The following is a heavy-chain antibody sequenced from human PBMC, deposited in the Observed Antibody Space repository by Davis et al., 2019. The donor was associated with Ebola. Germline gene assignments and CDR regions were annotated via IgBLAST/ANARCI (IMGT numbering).Heavy chain of an antibody. J-gene: IGHJ6*02. Sequence: GGSLRLSCAASGFTFSSYGMHWVRQAPGKGLEWVAVIWYDGSNKYYADSVKGRFTISSDNSKNTLYLQMNSLRAEDTAVYYCARDQRPYYDFWSGYSHMDVWGQGTTVTVSS. CDR2: IWYDGSNK. D-gene: IGHD3-3*01. CDR3: ARDQRPYYDFWSGYSHMDV. CDR1: GFTFSSYG. V-gene: IGHV3-33*08.